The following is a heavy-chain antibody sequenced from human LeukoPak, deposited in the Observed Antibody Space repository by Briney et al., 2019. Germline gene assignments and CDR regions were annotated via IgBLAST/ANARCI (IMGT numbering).Heavy chain of an antibody. CDR3: ASGPYDFWSGYYRNWFDP. Sequence: TLSLTCTVSGDSISSGSFYWSWIRQAAGKGLEWIGRVSSSGRTTYNPSLKSRLTISITTSKNQFSLKLSSVTAADTAVYYCASGPYDFWSGYYRNWFDPWGQGTLVTVSS. D-gene: IGHD3-3*01. CDR1: GDSISSGSFY. J-gene: IGHJ5*02. V-gene: IGHV4-61*02. CDR2: VSSSGRT.